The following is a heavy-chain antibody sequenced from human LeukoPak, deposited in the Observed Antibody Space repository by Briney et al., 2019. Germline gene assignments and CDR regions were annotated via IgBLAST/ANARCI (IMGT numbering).Heavy chain of an antibody. D-gene: IGHD5-12*01. CDR2: ISGSGGST. CDR3: AKRPYRGNSDY. J-gene: IGHJ4*02. CDR1: GLTFNNYA. Sequence: GGSLRLSCAASGLTFNNYAMDWVRQAPGRGLEWVSTISGSGGSTYYADSVKGRFTTSRDNSKNTLYLQMNSLRTEDTAIYYCAKRPYRGNSDYWGQGTLVTVSS. V-gene: IGHV3-23*01.